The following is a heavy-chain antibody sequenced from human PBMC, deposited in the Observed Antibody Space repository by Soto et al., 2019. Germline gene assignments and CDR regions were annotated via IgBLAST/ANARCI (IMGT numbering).Heavy chain of an antibody. V-gene: IGHV5-10-1*01. CDR3: SRTGRYYDSSGPPYYCIDV. CDR2: TYPSYSYT. J-gene: IGHJ6*02. Sequence: GESLKISCKGSGYIFTSYWTSWVRHMSGHGLEWLGRTYPSYSYTNNCPSFQAHVTNAANMSSSTAYLQWGSLKASDTAMYYCSRTGRYYDSSGPPYYCIDVWGQGTTVTGSS. CDR1: GYIFTSYW. D-gene: IGHD3-22*01.